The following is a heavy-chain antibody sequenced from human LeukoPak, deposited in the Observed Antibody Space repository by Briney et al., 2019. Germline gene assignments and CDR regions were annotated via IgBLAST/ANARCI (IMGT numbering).Heavy chain of an antibody. J-gene: IGHJ6*02. CDR2: INPSGGST. CDR3: AREYGMDV. V-gene: IGHV1-46*01. CDR1: GYTFTSYG. Sequence: ASVKVSCKASGYTFTSYGISWVRQAPGQGLEWMGIINPSGGSTSYAQKFQGRVTMTRDMSTSTVYMELSSLRSEDTAVYYCAREYGMDVWGQGTTVTVSS.